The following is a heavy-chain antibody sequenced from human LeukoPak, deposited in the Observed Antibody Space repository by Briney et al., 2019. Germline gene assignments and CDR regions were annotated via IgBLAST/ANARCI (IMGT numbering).Heavy chain of an antibody. D-gene: IGHD2-2*01. CDR3: ARDYCSSTSCLFDY. Sequence: ASVKVSCTASGYTFTGYHMHWVRQAPGQGLEWMGRINPNSGDTNSAQKFQGRVTMTRDTSISTAYMDLSRLRSDDTAVYYCARDYCSSTSCLFDYWGQGTLVTVSS. CDR2: INPNSGDT. V-gene: IGHV1-2*06. CDR1: GYTFTGYH. J-gene: IGHJ4*02.